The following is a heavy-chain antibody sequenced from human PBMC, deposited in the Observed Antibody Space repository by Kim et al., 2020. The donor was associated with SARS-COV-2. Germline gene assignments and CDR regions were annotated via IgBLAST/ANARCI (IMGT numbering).Heavy chain of an antibody. CDR1: GFTFSSYW. J-gene: IGHJ6*02. CDR3: ARAGGVVPAAMRAVDYYYYGMDV. D-gene: IGHD2-2*01. Sequence: GGSLRLSCAASGFTFSSYWMHWVRQAPGKGLVWVSRINSDGSSTSYADSVKGRFTISRDNAKNMLYLQMNSLRAEDTAVYYCARAGGVVPAAMRAVDYYYYGMDVWGQGTTVTVSS. V-gene: IGHV3-74*01. CDR2: INSDGSST.